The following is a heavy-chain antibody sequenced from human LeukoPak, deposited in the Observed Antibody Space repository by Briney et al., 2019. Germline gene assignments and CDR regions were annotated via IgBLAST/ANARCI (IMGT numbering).Heavy chain of an antibody. V-gene: IGHV4-4*09. J-gene: IGHJ5*02. Sequence: SETLSLTCTVSGGSISSYYWSWIRQPPGKGLEWIGYIYTSGSTNYNPSLKSRVTISVDTSKNQFSLKLSSVTAADTAVYYCARTYYYGSGSYREGWFDPWGQGTLVTVSS. D-gene: IGHD3-10*01. CDR1: GGSISSYY. CDR2: IYTSGST. CDR3: ARTYYYGSGSYREGWFDP.